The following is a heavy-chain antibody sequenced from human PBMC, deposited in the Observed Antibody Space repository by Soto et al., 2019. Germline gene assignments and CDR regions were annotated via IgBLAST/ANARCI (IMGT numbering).Heavy chain of an antibody. D-gene: IGHD4-17*01. CDR2: IVVGSGNT. CDR3: AADSGVVTVTTDAFDI. Sequence: SVKVSCKASGYTFTSYAMHWVRQARGQRLEWIGWIVVGSGNTNYAQKFQERVTITRDMSTSTAYMELSSLRSEDTAVYYCAADSGVVTVTTDAFDIWGQGTMVTVS. CDR1: GYTFTSYA. J-gene: IGHJ3*02. V-gene: IGHV1-58*02.